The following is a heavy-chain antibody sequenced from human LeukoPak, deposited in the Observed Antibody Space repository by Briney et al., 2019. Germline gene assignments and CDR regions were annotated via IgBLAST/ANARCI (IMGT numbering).Heavy chain of an antibody. Sequence: PSETLSLTCTVSGASITSYYWTWIRRPPGKELEWIGNIYSSANINFNPSLKSRVTISLDASKSHFSLKLNSVSAADTAIYYCARSPFVGGVGATSWYFDLWGRGALVTVSS. CDR3: ARSPFVGGVGATSWYFDL. V-gene: IGHV4-4*09. CDR1: GASITSYY. CDR2: IYSSANI. J-gene: IGHJ2*01. D-gene: IGHD1-26*01.